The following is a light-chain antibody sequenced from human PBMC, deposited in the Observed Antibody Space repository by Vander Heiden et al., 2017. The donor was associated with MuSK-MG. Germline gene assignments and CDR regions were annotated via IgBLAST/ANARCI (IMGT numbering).Light chain of an antibody. V-gene: IGKV1-5*01. J-gene: IGKJ1*01. CDR1: QSVSSW. CDR3: LHDNSYPRT. Sequence: DIQMTQSPSTLSASVGDRVTITCRASQSVSSWLAWYQQKPGKAPKVLIYDASSLESGVPSRFSGSGSGTEFTLTISSLQPDDFATYYCLHDNSYPRTFGQGTKVEIK. CDR2: DAS.